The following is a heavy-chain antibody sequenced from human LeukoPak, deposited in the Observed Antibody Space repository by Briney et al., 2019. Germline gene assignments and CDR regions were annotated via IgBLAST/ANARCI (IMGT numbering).Heavy chain of an antibody. CDR1: GFTFSSYW. V-gene: IGHV3-74*01. Sequence: PGGSLRLSCAASGFTFSSYWMHWVRQAPGKGLVWVSRISSDGSSTNYADSVKGRFTISRDNAKNTLYLQMYSLRAEDTAVYYCARAPGYSSGFGYWGQGTLVTVSS. J-gene: IGHJ4*02. CDR2: ISSDGSST. D-gene: IGHD6-19*01. CDR3: ARAPGYSSGFGY.